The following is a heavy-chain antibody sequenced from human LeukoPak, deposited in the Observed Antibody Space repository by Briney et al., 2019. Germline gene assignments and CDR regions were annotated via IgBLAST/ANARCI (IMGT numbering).Heavy chain of an antibody. CDR3: ARSNSPLGGNWFDP. Sequence: PSETPSLTCAVYGGSFTDYYWTWIRQPPGKGLEWIGEINHSGSTNYNPSLRSRVTVSVDTSKNQFSLKLNSVTAADTAVYYCARSNSPLGGNWFDPWGQGTLVTVSS. J-gene: IGHJ5*02. V-gene: IGHV4-34*01. CDR2: INHSGST. CDR1: GGSFTDYY. D-gene: IGHD3-16*01.